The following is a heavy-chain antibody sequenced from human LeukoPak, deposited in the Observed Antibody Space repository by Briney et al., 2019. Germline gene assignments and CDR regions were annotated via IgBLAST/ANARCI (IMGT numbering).Heavy chain of an antibody. CDR3: ARRQRISRMSWGDF. D-gene: IGHD3-16*01. CDR2: VNNSGDT. V-gene: IGHV4-34*01. Sequence: SSETLSLTCGVSGASFSAYYWSWIRQPPGKGLEWIAEVNNSGDTHYNPSLKSRVTISVHTSKNQFSLRVTSATAADTATYYCARRQRISRMSWGDFWGQGTLVIVSS. CDR1: GASFSAYY. J-gene: IGHJ4*02.